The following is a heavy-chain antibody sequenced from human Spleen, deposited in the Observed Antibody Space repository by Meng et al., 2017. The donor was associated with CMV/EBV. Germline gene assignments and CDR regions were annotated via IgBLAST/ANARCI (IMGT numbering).Heavy chain of an antibody. CDR2: IYYTGST. J-gene: IGHJ4*02. D-gene: IGHD6-19*01. CDR3: ARGNAPQYNRGWFGDY. V-gene: IGHV4-31*02. Sequence: GSLNRGGDYRSGLRQHPGKGLEWSGSIYYTGSTYYNPSLKSRVTISVDTSKNQFSLKLSSVTAADTAVYHCARGNAPQYNRGWFGDYWGRGILVTVSS. CDR1: GSLNRGGDY.